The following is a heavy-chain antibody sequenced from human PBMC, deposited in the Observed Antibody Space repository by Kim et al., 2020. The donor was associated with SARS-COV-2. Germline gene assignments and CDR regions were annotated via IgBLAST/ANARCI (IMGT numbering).Heavy chain of an antibody. CDR3: ATTYYFDY. V-gene: IGHV4-39*07. J-gene: IGHJ4*02. CDR2: SGST. Sequence: SGSTYYNPSLKSRVTISVDTSKNQFSLKLSSVPAADTAVYYCATTYYFDYWGQGTLVTVSS.